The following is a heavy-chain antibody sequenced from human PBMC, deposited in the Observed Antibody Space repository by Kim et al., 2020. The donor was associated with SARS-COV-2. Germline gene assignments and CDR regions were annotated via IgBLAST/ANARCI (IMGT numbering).Heavy chain of an antibody. Sequence: GGSLRLSCTASGFTFGEYAMSWFRQAPGKGLEWVGFIRSKAYGGTTEYAASVKGRFTISRDDSKSIAYLQMNSLKTEDTAVYYCTRDITQVVVAAIGMDVWGQGTTVTVSS. CDR3: TRDITQVVVAAIGMDV. D-gene: IGHD2-15*01. V-gene: IGHV3-49*03. CDR1: GFTFGEYA. J-gene: IGHJ6*02. CDR2: IRSKAYGGTT.